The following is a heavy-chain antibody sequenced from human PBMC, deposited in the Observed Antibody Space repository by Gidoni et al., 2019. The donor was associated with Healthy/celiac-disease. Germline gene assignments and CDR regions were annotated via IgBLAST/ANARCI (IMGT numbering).Heavy chain of an antibody. CDR3: ATQANYYDSSGYYFDY. CDR1: GGTFSSYA. Sequence: QVQLVQSGAEVKKPGSSVKVSCKASGGTFSSYAISWVRQAPGQGLEWMGRIIPILGIANYAQKFQGRVTITADKSTSTAYMVLSSLRSEDTAVYYCATQANYYDSSGYYFDYWGQGTLVTVSS. V-gene: IGHV1-69*04. D-gene: IGHD3-22*01. J-gene: IGHJ4*02. CDR2: IIPILGIA.